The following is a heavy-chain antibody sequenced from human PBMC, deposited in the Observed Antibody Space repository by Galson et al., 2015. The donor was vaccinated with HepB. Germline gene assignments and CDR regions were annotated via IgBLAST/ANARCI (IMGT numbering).Heavy chain of an antibody. D-gene: IGHD6-6*01. Sequence: SETLSLTCAVYGGSFSGYYWSWIRQPPGKGLEWIGEINHSGSTNYNPSLKSRVTISVDTSKNQFSLKLSSVTAADTAVYYCARGLRGNLKNIGIAARSLHGSYFDLWGRGTLVTVSS. V-gene: IGHV4-34*01. CDR1: GGSFSGYY. J-gene: IGHJ2*01. CDR2: INHSGST. CDR3: ARGLRGNLKNIGIAARSLHGSYFDL.